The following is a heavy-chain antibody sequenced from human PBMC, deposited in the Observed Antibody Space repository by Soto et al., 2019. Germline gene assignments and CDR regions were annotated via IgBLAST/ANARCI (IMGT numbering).Heavy chain of an antibody. D-gene: IGHD6-13*01. Sequence: QVQLVQSGAEVKKPGASVKVSCKASGYTFTSYDINWVRQAPGQGLEWMGWMNPNSGNTGYAQKFQGRVTMTRNTPISTAYTARSSLRSEATAVNFCAREGSAAGRGWFDPWGQGTRVTVSS. V-gene: IGHV1-8*01. CDR2: MNPNSGNT. CDR3: AREGSAAGRGWFDP. J-gene: IGHJ5*02. CDR1: GYTFTSYD.